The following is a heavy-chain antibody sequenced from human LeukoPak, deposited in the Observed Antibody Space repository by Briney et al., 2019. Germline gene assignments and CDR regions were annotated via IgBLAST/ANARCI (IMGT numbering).Heavy chain of an antibody. CDR1: GYTFTGYY. CDR2: INPNSGGT. V-gene: IGHV1-2*02. CDR3: ARMGGCSGGSCYPYYYYYYMDV. Sequence: ASVKVSCKASGYTFTGYYLHWVRQAPGQGLEWMGWINPNSGGTNYAQKFQGRVTMTRDTSISTAYMELRSLRSDDTAVYYCARMGGCSGGSCYPYYYYYYMDVWGKGTTVTVSS. J-gene: IGHJ6*03. D-gene: IGHD2-15*01.